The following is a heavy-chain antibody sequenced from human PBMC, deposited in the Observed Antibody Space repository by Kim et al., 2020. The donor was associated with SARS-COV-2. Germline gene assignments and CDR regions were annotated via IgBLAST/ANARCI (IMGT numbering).Heavy chain of an antibody. CDR2: IKEDGSDK. J-gene: IGHJ4*02. V-gene: IGHV3-7*03. D-gene: IGHD3-16*01. Sequence: GGSLRLSCAASGFTFSSYWMSWVRQAPGKGLEWVANIKEDGSDKYYVDSVKGRFIISRDNAKNSLYLQMSSLRAEDTAVYYCARDDGARTVDYWGQGTLVTVCS. CDR1: GFTFSSYW. CDR3: ARDDGARTVDY.